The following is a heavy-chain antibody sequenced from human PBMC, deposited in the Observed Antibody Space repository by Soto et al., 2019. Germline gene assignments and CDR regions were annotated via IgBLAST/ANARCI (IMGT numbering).Heavy chain of an antibody. CDR3: AHRPTTVTKGLFVP. CDR2: IYWNDDK. CDR1: GFSLSTGGMG. Sequence: QITLKESGPTLVKPTQTLTLTCTFSGFSLSTGGMGVGWIRQPPGKAPEWLALIYWNDDKRYSPSLTSRPTITNEPSKNQVVRTTTNMPPVDPATYYCAHRPTTVTKGLFVPWGQATLVTVSS. J-gene: IGHJ5*02. D-gene: IGHD4-17*01. V-gene: IGHV2-5*01.